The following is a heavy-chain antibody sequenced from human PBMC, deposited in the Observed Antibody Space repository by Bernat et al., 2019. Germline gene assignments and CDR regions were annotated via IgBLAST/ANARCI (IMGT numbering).Heavy chain of an antibody. D-gene: IGHD1-14*01. V-gene: IGHV3-33*01. CDR3: ARGDHSGVPNPEFDY. CDR1: GFIFSDYG. J-gene: IGHJ4*02. CDR2: IWYDGTNK. Sequence: QAQLVESGGGVVQPGRSLRLSCAASGFIFSDYGMHWVRQAPGKGLEWVAAIWYDGTNKFYADSVKDRFTISRDNSKDTLYLQMNSLRAEDTALYYCARGDHSGVPNPEFDYWGQGTLVTVSS.